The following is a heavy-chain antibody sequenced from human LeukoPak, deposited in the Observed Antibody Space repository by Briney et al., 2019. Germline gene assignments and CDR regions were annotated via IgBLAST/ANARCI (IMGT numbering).Heavy chain of an antibody. CDR2: IFYSGST. CDR1: GASISSYY. J-gene: IGHJ4*02. CDR3: ASGPYPAAGTDHQFDY. Sequence: SETLSLTCTVSGASISSYYWSWIRQPPGKGLEWIGYIFYSGSTLYNPTLQSRVTISVDTSKNQFSLKLTSVTAADTGVYYCASGPYPAAGTDHQFDYWGQGTLVTVSS. D-gene: IGHD6-13*01. V-gene: IGHV4-59*01.